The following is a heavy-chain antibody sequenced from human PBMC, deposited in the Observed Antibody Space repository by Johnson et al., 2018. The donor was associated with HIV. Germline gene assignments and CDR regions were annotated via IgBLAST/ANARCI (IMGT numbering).Heavy chain of an antibody. V-gene: IGHV3-66*02. J-gene: IGHJ3*02. D-gene: IGHD3-22*01. CDR3: ARARRVVIGPDGFDI. Sequence: VQLVESGGGSVQPGRSLRLSCAASGFTFSSYAMHWVRQAPGKGLEWVSVIYSGGSTHYADSVQGRFTMSRDNSKNTLYLQMNRLRGEDTAVYYCARARRVVIGPDGFDIWGQGTMVTVSS. CDR2: IYSGGST. CDR1: GFTFSSYA.